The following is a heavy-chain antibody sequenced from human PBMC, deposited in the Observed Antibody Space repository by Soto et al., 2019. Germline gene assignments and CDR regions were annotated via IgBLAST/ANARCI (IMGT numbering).Heavy chain of an antibody. D-gene: IGHD2-15*01. CDR2: IYYSGST. Sequence: SETLSLTSTVSGGSISSGGYYSSWIRQHPGKCLEWIGYIYYSGSTYYNPSLKSRVTISVDTSKNQFSLKLSSVTAADTAVYYCARDSGYCSGGSCCPAVFDYWGQGTLVTVSS. CDR3: ARDSGYCSGGSCCPAVFDY. V-gene: IGHV4-31*03. J-gene: IGHJ4*02. CDR1: GGSISSGGYY.